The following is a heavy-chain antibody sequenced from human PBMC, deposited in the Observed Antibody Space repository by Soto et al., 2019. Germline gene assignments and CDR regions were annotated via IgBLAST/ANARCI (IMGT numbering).Heavy chain of an antibody. Sequence: PGESLKISCKGSGYSFTTYWISWVRQMPGKGLECRGRIDPSDSYTDYSPSFQGHVIMSVDRSINTAYLQWSSLKASDTAMYYCARHRERYFGWFRGGYYYYGMDVWGQGTTVTVSS. CDR3: ARHRERYFGWFRGGYYYYGMDV. CDR1: GYSFTTYW. CDR2: IDPSDSYT. V-gene: IGHV5-10-1*01. J-gene: IGHJ6*01. D-gene: IGHD3-9*01.